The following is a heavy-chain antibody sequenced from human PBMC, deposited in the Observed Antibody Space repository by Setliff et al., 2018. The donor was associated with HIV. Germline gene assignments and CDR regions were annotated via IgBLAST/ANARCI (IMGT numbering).Heavy chain of an antibody. CDR2: IHKDGSEK. CDR1: GGSISTTNYW. V-gene: IGHV3-7*01. D-gene: IGHD1-26*01. CDR3: ARLDYFCPTTKCEHPDY. J-gene: IGHJ4*02. Sequence: ETLSLTCTVSGGSISTTNYWMSWVRQSPGKGLEWVANIHKDGSEKYYVDSVKGRFTISRDNAKNSVFLQMNSLRADDTAIYYCARLDYFCPTTKCEHPDYWGQGTLVTVSS.